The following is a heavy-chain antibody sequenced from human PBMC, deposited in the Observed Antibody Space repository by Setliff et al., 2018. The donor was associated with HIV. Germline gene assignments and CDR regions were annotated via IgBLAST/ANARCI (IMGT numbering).Heavy chain of an antibody. CDR3: AKGRYGGYDWGTLDI. CDR1: GFTFSSCA. Sequence: LRLSCAASGFTFSSCAMSWVRQAPGKGLEWVLVISGSGASTYYADSVKGRFTISRDNSKNALYLQMNSLGVEDTAVYYCAKGRYGGYDWGTLDIWGQGTMVTVSS. D-gene: IGHD5-12*01. J-gene: IGHJ3*02. V-gene: IGHV3-23*01. CDR2: ISGSGAST.